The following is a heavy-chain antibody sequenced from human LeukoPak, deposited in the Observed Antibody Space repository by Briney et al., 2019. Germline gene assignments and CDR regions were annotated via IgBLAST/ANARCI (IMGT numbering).Heavy chain of an antibody. CDR2: ISLNSGGT. J-gene: IGHJ1*01. CDR3: AREGDYFQH. V-gene: IGHV1-2*02. CDR1: GYTFTDYY. Sequence: GASVKVSCKASGYTFTDYYMHWVRQAPGQGLEWMGWISLNSGGTNYVQKFQGRVTMTRDTSISTVHMELTRLTSDDTAVYYCAREGDYFQHWGQGTLVTVSS.